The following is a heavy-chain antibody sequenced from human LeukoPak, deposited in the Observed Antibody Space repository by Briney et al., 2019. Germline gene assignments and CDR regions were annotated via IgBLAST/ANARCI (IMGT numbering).Heavy chain of an antibody. Sequence: ASVKVSCKAAGGTFSSYAISWVRQAPGQGLEWMGGIIPIFGTANYAQKFQGRVTITADKSTSTAYMDLSSLRSEDTAVYYCARVSPGIAAAGTFDYWGQGTLVTVSS. CDR3: ARVSPGIAAAGTFDY. J-gene: IGHJ4*02. CDR2: IIPIFGTA. D-gene: IGHD6-13*01. CDR1: GGTFSSYA. V-gene: IGHV1-69*06.